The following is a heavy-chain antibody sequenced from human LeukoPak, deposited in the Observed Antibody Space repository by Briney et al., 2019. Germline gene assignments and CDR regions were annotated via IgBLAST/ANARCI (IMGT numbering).Heavy chain of an antibody. CDR1: GFTFSSYS. CDR2: ISSSSSTI. Sequence: PGGSLRLSCAASGFTFSSYSMNWVRQAPGKGLEWVSYISSSSSTIYYADSVKGRFTISRDNAKNSLYLQMNSLRAEDTAVYYCASNYDFWSANNWFDPWGQGTQVTVSS. D-gene: IGHD3-3*01. J-gene: IGHJ5*02. CDR3: ASNYDFWSANNWFDP. V-gene: IGHV3-48*01.